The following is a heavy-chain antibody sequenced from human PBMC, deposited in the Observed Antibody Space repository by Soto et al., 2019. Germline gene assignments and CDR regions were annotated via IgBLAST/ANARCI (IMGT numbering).Heavy chain of an antibody. V-gene: IGHV1-3*01. D-gene: IGHD3-10*01. CDR1: GYTFTSYA. CDR2: INAGNGNT. CDR3: ARDLLESVTKVRGAPPYFDY. Sequence: ASVKVSCESSGYTFTSYAMHWVRQAPGQRLKWMGWINAGNGNTKYSQKFQGRVTITRDTSTSTAYMELRSLRSDDTAVYYCARDLLESVTKVRGAPPYFDYWGQGTLVTVSS. J-gene: IGHJ4*02.